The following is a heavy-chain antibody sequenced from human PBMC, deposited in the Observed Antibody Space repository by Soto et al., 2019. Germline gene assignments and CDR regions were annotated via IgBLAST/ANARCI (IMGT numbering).Heavy chain of an antibody. CDR1: GYSFTSYW. CDR3: ARSHRGYYDSSGYPKGIDY. D-gene: IGHD3-22*01. Sequence: PGESLKISCKGSGYSFTSYWIGWVHQMPGKGLEWMGIIYPGDSDTRYSPSFQGQVTISADKSISTAYLQWSSLKASDTAMYYCARSHRGYYDSSGYPKGIDYWGQGTLVTVSS. V-gene: IGHV5-51*07. CDR2: IYPGDSDT. J-gene: IGHJ4*02.